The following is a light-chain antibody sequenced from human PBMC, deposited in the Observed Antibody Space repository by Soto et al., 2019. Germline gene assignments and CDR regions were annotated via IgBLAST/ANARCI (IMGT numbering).Light chain of an antibody. CDR2: GAS. V-gene: IGKV3-15*01. J-gene: IGKJ2*03. CDR1: QSVSSN. CDR3: QYYNKFYS. Sequence: EIVMTQSPATLSVSPGERATLSCRASQSVSSNLAWYQQKPGQAPRLLIYGASTRATGIPARFSGSGSGTEFTLTISRLQSEDFAVYYCQYYNKFYSFGQGTKLEIK.